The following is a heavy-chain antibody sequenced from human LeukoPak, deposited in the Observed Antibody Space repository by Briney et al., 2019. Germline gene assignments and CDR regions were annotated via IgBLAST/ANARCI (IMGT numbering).Heavy chain of an antibody. CDR2: INHSGGT. Sequence: SETLSLTCAVYGGSFSGYYWSWIRQPPGKGLEWIGEINHSGGTNYNPSLKSRVTISVDTSKNQFSLKLRSVTAADTAVYYCARHLAAGTTLPFDYWGQGTLVTVSS. J-gene: IGHJ4*02. CDR1: GGSFSGYY. CDR3: ARHLAAGTTLPFDY. D-gene: IGHD6-13*01. V-gene: IGHV4-34*01.